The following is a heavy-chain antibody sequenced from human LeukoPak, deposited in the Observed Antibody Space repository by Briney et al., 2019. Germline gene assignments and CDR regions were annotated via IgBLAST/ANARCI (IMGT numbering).Heavy chain of an antibody. CDR2: IDWNGGSK. D-gene: IGHD3-22*01. CDR3: ARRAMIVVATPAVDY. V-gene: IGHV3-20*04. J-gene: IGHJ4*02. Sequence: PGGALRLSCAGSGFTFDEYGMSWVRQTAGKGLEGVSGIDWNGGSKGYADSVKGRFTISRNNAKNFLYLQMNSLRAEDTALYYCARRAMIVVATPAVDYWGQGTLVTVSS. CDR1: GFTFDEYG.